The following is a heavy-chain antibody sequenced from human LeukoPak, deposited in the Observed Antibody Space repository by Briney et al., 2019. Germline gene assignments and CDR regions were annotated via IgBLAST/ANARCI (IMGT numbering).Heavy chain of an antibody. CDR3: ARHFRYCGADCGAFFDF. CDR2: VCYGGNT. V-gene: IGHV4-39*01. J-gene: IGHJ4*02. D-gene: IGHD2-21*02. Sequence: SETLSLTCTVSGVSISSGSYCWGWIRQSPGKGLEWIGNVCYGGNTYYTPSLKSRITISVDTAKSQFSLRLSSVTAADTAVFYCARHFRYCGADCGAFFDFWGQGALVTVSS. CDR1: GVSISSGSYC.